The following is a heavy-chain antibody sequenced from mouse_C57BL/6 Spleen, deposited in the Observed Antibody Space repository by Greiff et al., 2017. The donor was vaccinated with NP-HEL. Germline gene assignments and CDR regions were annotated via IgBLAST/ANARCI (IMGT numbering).Heavy chain of an antibody. D-gene: IGHD2-4*01. CDR1: GYSFTGYY. CDR3: ARWDYDYAMDY. Sequence: EVQLQQSGPELVKPGASVKISCKASGYSFTGYYMHWVKQSSEKSLEWIGEINPSTGGTSYNQKFKGKATLTVDKSSSTAYMQLKSLTSEDSAVYYCARWDYDYAMDYWGQGTSVTVSS. CDR2: INPSTGGT. V-gene: IGHV1-43*01. J-gene: IGHJ4*01.